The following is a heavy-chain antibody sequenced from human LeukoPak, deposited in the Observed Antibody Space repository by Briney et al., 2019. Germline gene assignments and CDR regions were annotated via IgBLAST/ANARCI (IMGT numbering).Heavy chain of an antibody. CDR1: GFTFSSYA. CDR2: ISSNGGST. Sequence: PGGSLRLSCAASGFTFSSYAMHWVRQAPGKGLEYVSAISSNGGSTYYANSVKGRFTISRDNSKNTLYLQMGSLRAEDMAVYYCAREPFHYYGIDDWGQGTTVTVSS. V-gene: IGHV3-64*01. CDR3: AREPFHYYGIDD. J-gene: IGHJ6*02.